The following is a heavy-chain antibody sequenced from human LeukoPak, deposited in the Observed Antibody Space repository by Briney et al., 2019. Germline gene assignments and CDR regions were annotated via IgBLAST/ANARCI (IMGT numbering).Heavy chain of an antibody. CDR2: IYYSGST. D-gene: IGHD3-10*01. CDR1: GGSISSHY. J-gene: IGHJ3*02. CDR3: ARDRPGITMVRGVSPNAFDI. Sequence: PSETLSLTCTVSGGSISSHYWSWSRQPPGKGLEWIGYIYYSGSTNYNPSLKSRVTLSVDTSKNQFSLKLSSVTAADTAVYYCARDRPGITMVRGVSPNAFDIWGQGTMVTVSS. V-gene: IGHV4-59*11.